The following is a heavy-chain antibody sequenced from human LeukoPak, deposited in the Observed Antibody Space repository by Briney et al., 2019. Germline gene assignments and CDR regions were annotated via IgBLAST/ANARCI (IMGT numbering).Heavy chain of an antibody. Sequence: GASVKVSCKASGGTFSSYAISWVRQAPGQGLEWMGRIIPIFGIANYAQKFQGRVTITADKSTSTAYMELSSLRSEDTAVYYCARSSSGFDFNDWFDPWGQGTLVTVPS. J-gene: IGHJ5*02. D-gene: IGHD5-12*01. V-gene: IGHV1-69*04. CDR2: IIPIFGIA. CDR1: GGTFSSYA. CDR3: ARSSSGFDFNDWFDP.